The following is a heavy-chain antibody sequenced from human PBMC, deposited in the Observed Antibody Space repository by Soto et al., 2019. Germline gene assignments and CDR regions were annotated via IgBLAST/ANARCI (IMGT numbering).Heavy chain of an antibody. D-gene: IGHD6-19*01. CDR3: AREASXAVAGD. Sequence: PSETLSLTCTVSGGSISSGDYYWSWIRQPPGKGLEWIGYIYYSGSTYYNPSLKSRVTISVDTSKNQFSLKLSSVTAADTAVYYCAREASXAVAGDWGQGTLVTVSS. J-gene: IGHJ4*02. V-gene: IGHV4-30-4*02. CDR1: GGSISSGDYY. CDR2: IYYSGST.